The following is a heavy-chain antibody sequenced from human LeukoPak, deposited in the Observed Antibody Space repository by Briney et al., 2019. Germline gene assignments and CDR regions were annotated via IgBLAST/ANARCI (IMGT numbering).Heavy chain of an antibody. CDR2: IYYSGST. CDR3: ARHQGRYGRVVYYFDY. Sequence: PSETLSLTCTVSGGSISSYYWSWIRQPPGKGLEWLGYIYYSGSTNYNPSLKSRVTISVDTSKNQFSLKLSSVTAADTAVYYCARHQGRYGRVVYYFDYWGQGTLVTVSS. CDR1: GGSISSYY. D-gene: IGHD3-10*02. V-gene: IGHV4-59*08. J-gene: IGHJ4*02.